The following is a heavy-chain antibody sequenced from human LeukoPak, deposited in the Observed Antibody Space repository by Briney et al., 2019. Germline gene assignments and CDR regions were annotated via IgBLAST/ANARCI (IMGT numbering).Heavy chain of an antibody. CDR2: IFYTGST. CDR3: ARHSKYYYDSSGSYVGYFQH. D-gene: IGHD3-22*01. CDR1: GGSISSGDYY. V-gene: IGHV4-30-4*01. Sequence: PSQTLSLTCTVSGGSISSGDYYWSWIRQPPGKGLEWIGYIFYTGSTNYNPSLKRRVTISVDTSKNQFSLKLSSVTAADTAVYYCARHSKYYYDSSGSYVGYFQHWGQGTLVTVSS. J-gene: IGHJ1*01.